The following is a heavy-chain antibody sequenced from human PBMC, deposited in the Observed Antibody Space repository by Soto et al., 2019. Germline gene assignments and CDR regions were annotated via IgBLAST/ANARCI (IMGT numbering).Heavy chain of an antibody. CDR3: ARRAETNGWNGFGADKYYFDF. V-gene: IGHV1-8*01. J-gene: IGHJ4*02. CDR1: GYTFTSYD. D-gene: IGHD1-1*01. Sequence: ASVKVSCKASGYTFTSYDIYWVRQATGQGLEWMGWMNPNTGNSGYAQKLQGRVTMTSDTSISTAHMELSSLRSEDTAVYYCARRAETNGWNGFGADKYYFDFWGQGTLVTVSA. CDR2: MNPNTGNS.